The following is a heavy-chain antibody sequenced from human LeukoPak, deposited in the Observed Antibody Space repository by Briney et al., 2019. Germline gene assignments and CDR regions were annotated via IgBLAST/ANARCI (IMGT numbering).Heavy chain of an antibody. CDR2: INPNSGGT. Sequence: ASVKVSCKASGYTFTGYYMHWVRQAPGQGLEWMGWINPNSGGTNYAQKFQGRVTMTRDTSISTAYMELSRLRSDDTAVYYCARLPDCGSGSYGEDYWGQGTLVTVSS. CDR3: ARLPDCGSGSYGEDY. CDR1: GYTFTGYY. J-gene: IGHJ4*02. D-gene: IGHD3-10*01. V-gene: IGHV1-2*02.